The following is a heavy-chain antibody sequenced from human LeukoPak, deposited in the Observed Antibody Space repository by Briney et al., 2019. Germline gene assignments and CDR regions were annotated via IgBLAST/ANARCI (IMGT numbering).Heavy chain of an antibody. V-gene: IGHV4-39*01. J-gene: IGHJ4*02. D-gene: IGHD3-10*01. Sequence: SETLSLTCTVSGDSISSSSYYWGFIRQPPGQGLEWIGSIYYSGSTYYNASFKTRVTISLDTSKNQFSLKLSSVTAADTAVYYCARGLVVRAFFDYWGQGTLVTVSS. CDR3: ARGLVVRAFFDY. CDR1: GDSISSSSYY. CDR2: IYYSGST.